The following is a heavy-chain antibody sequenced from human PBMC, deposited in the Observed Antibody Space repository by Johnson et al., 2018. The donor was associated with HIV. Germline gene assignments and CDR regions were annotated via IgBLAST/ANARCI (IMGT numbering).Heavy chain of an antibody. D-gene: IGHD3-10*01. CDR1: GLTFSSYG. V-gene: IGHV3-30*18. Sequence: QVLLVESGGGVVQPGRSLRLSCAASGLTFSSYGMHWVRQAPGKGLEWVAVISYDGRKKYYAGSVKGRFTISRDNSKTPLYLQMNSLRAEDTAVYYCAKAPYGSGIRPGAFDIWGQGTMVTVSS. J-gene: IGHJ3*02. CDR3: AKAPYGSGIRPGAFDI. CDR2: ISYDGRKK.